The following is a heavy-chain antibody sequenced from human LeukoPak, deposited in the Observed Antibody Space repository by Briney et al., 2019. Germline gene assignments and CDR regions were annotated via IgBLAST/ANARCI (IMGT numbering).Heavy chain of an antibody. V-gene: IGHV3-30-3*01. Sequence: GGSLRLSCAASGFTFSGYPIHWVRPAPGKGLEWVAVISYDGSNKYYADSVKGRFTISRDNSKNTLYLQMNSLRAEDTAVYYCARDFWRYSYGSYYFDYWGQGTLVTVSS. CDR2: ISYDGSNK. J-gene: IGHJ4*02. D-gene: IGHD5-18*01. CDR1: GFTFSGYP. CDR3: ARDFWRYSYGSYYFDY.